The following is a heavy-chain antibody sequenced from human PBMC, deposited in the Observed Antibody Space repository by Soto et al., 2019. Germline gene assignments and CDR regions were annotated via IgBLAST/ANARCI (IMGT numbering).Heavy chain of an antibody. D-gene: IGHD2-2*01. V-gene: IGHV3-48*03. Sequence: PGGSLRLSCAASGFTFSSYEMNWVRQAPGKGLEWVSYISSSGSTIYYADSVKGRFTISRDNAKNSLCLQMNSLRAEDTAVYYCARTRYQLPLDYWGQGTLVTVSS. CDR3: ARTRYQLPLDY. CDR2: ISSSGSTI. CDR1: GFTFSSYE. J-gene: IGHJ4*02.